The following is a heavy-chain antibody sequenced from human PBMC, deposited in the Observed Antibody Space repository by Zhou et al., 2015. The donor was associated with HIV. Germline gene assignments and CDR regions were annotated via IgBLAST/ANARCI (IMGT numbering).Heavy chain of an antibody. CDR3: ARDELWFGELSSWFDP. CDR1: GGTFSSYT. CDR2: IIPILGIA. D-gene: IGHD3-10*01. V-gene: IGHV1-69*08. J-gene: IGHJ5*02. Sequence: QVQLVQSGAEVKKPGSSVKVSCKASGGTFSSYTISWVRQAPGQGLEWMGRIIPILGIANYAQKFQGRVTITADKSTSTAYMELSSLRSEDTAVYYCARDELWFGELSSWFDPWGQGTLVTVSS.